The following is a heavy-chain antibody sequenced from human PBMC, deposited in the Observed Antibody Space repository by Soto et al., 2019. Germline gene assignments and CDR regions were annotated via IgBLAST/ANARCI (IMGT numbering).Heavy chain of an antibody. D-gene: IGHD1-26*01. V-gene: IGHV3-30-3*01. CDR3: ARDRGSESYYYCGMDV. Sequence: QVQLVESGGGVVQPGRSLRLSCAASGFSFSNYALHWVRQAPGKGLEWVAAIAYDASNKYSADSGKGRFTISRDNSKNTLHLQMNSLRADDTAVYYCARDRGSESYYYCGMDVWGQGTTVTVAS. J-gene: IGHJ6*01. CDR1: GFSFSNYA. CDR2: IAYDASNK.